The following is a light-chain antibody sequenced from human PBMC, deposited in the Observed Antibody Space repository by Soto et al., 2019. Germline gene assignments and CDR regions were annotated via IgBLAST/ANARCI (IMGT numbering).Light chain of an antibody. CDR2: DVS. J-gene: IGLJ1*01. Sequence: QSVLTQPASVSGAPGQSITISCTGTSSDIDAYNYVSWYQQHTGKAPKLMIYDVSNRPSGISNRFSGSKSGNTASLTISGLQAEDEADYYCGSYTTSSNYVFGTGTKVTVL. V-gene: IGLV2-14*01. CDR3: GSYTTSSNYV. CDR1: SSDIDAYNY.